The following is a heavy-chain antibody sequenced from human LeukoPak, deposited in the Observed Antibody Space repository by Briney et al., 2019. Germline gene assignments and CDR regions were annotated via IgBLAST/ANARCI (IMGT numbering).Heavy chain of an antibody. CDR3: ARVVSRINGLREGYFDY. D-gene: IGHD6-13*01. CDR2: INHSGST. J-gene: IGHJ4*02. Sequence: SETLSLTCAVYGGSFSDYYWSWIRQPPGKGLEWMGEINHSGSTNYNPSLKSRVTISVDTSKNQFSLKLSSVTAADTAVYYCARVVSRINGLREGYFDYWGQGTLVTVSS. V-gene: IGHV4-34*01. CDR1: GGSFSDYY.